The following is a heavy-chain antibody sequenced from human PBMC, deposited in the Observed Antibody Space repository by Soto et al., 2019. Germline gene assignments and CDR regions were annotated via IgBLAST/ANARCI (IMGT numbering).Heavy chain of an antibody. CDR3: ARDIDFGY. D-gene: IGHD3-10*01. CDR2: TYYRSRWYN. V-gene: IGHV6-1*01. CDR1: GDSVSSNSAG. J-gene: IGHJ4*02. Sequence: SQTLSLTCAISGDSVSSNSAGWNWIRQSPSRGLEWLGRTYYRSRWYNEYGVSVKSRITINPDTSRNQISLQLNSVTTEDTAIYSCARDIDFGYWGRGTQVTVSS.